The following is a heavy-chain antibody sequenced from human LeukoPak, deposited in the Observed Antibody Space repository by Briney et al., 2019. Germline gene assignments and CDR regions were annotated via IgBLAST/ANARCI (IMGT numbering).Heavy chain of an antibody. D-gene: IGHD3-3*01. J-gene: IGHJ6*04. CDR1: GGSFSGYY. CDR2: IYYSGST. CDR3: ARVGATVGITGMDV. V-gene: IGHV4-59*01. Sequence: PSETLSLTCAVYGGSFSGYYWSWIRQPPGKGLEWIGYIYYSGSTNYNPSLKSRVTISVDTSKNELSLKLSSATAADTAVYYCARVGATVGITGMDVWGKGTTVTVSS.